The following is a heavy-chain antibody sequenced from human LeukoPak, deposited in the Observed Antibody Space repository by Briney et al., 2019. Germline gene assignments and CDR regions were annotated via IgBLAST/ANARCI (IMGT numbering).Heavy chain of an antibody. CDR3: ARDHYDFWSGYYSDYYYYYMDV. V-gene: IGHV4-38-2*02. Sequence: PSETLSLTCTVSGYSISSGYYWGWIRQPPGKGLEWIGSIYHSGSTYYNPSLKSRVTISVDTSKNQFSLKLSSVTAADTAVYYCARDHYDFWSGYYSDYYYYYMDVWGKGTTVTVSS. CDR2: IYHSGST. CDR1: GYSISSGYY. J-gene: IGHJ6*03. D-gene: IGHD3-3*01.